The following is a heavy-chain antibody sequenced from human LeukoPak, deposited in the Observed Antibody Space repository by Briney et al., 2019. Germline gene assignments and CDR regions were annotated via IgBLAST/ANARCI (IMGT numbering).Heavy chain of an antibody. V-gene: IGHV1-69*05. CDR1: GGTFSSYA. Sequence: GASVKVSCKASGGTFSSYAISWVRQAPGQGLEWMGGIIPIFGTANYAQKFQGRVTITTDESTSTAYMELSSLRSEDTAVYYCARGRAAIAAARAFDIWGQGTMVTVSS. CDR2: IIPIFGTA. J-gene: IGHJ3*02. CDR3: ARGRAAIAAARAFDI. D-gene: IGHD6-13*01.